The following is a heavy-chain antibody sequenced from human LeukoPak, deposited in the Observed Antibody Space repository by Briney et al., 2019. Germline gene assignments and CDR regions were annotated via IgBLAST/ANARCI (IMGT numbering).Heavy chain of an antibody. V-gene: IGHV4-59*11. Sequence: SETLSLTCTVSDGSMRSHYWSWIRQPPGKGLEWIGYIYYSGSTNYNPALKSRVTISVDTSTNQFSLELNSVTAADTAIYYCARYFYYDSSTYYAYMDVWGKGTTVTVSS. D-gene: IGHD3-22*01. CDR1: DGSMRSHY. J-gene: IGHJ6*04. CDR3: ARYFYYDSSTYYAYMDV. CDR2: IYYSGST.